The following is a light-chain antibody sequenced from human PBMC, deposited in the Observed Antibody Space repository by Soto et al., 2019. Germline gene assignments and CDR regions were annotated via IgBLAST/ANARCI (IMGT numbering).Light chain of an antibody. J-gene: IGLJ3*02. CDR3: SSFERSGTRV. Sequence: QSVLTQPASVSGSPGQSIAISCTGTSSDVGGYSYVSWYQQYPGKAPTLIISEVTNRPSGVSNRFSGSKSGNTASLTISGLQAEDEADYYCSSFERSGTRVIGGGTKVTVL. CDR2: EVT. V-gene: IGLV2-14*01. CDR1: SSDVGGYSY.